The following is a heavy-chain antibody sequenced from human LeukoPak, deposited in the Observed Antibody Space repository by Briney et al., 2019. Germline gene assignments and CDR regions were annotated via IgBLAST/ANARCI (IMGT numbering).Heavy chain of an antibody. CDR3: AKEFSGGSGWCDYYYYGMDV. D-gene: IGHD6-19*01. Sequence: GGSLRLSCAASGFTFSSYGMHWVRQAPGKGLEWVAVISYDGSNKYYADSVKGRFTISRDNSKNTLYLQMNSLRAEDTAVYYCAKEFSGGSGWCDYYYYGMDVWGQGTTVTVSS. J-gene: IGHJ6*02. CDR2: ISYDGSNK. CDR1: GFTFSSYG. V-gene: IGHV3-30*18.